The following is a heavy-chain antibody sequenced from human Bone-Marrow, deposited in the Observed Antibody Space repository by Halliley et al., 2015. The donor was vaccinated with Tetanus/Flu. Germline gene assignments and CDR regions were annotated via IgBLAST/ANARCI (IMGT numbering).Heavy chain of an antibody. CDR3: ARVRDAGGYFFDF. D-gene: IGHD2-2*03. CDR1: GAPINSYS. CDR2: VYFSGRT. Sequence: LRLSCTVSGAPINSYSWSWIRQPPGKGLEWIGYVYFSGRTSSIPSLTSRLTMSVDMSKNQVSRNRASVTAADTAVYYCARVRDAGGYFFDFWGQVTLVTVSS. J-gene: IGHJ4*02. V-gene: IGHV4-59*01.